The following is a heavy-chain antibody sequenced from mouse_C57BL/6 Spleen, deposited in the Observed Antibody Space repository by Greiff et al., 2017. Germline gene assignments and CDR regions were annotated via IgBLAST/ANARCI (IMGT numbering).Heavy chain of an antibody. J-gene: IGHJ1*03. CDR3: ARRGGYFEV. V-gene: IGHV1-9*01. CDR2: ILPGSGST. CDR1: GYTFTGYW. Sequence: QVQLQQSGAELMKPGASVKLSCKATGYTFTGYWIEWVKQRPGHGLEWIGEILPGSGSTNYNEKFKGKATLTADTSSNTAYMQLSSLAAEDSAICYCARRGGYFEVWGKGTTVTVSS.